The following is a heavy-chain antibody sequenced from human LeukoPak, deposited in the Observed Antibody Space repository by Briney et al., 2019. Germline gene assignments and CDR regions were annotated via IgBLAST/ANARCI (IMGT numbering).Heavy chain of an antibody. J-gene: IGHJ4*02. CDR1: GYTLTELS. CDR3: ARVGYYESSGYYEY. D-gene: IGHD3-22*01. V-gene: IGHV1-46*01. Sequence: ASVKVSCKVSGYTLTELSMHWVRQAPGQGLEWMGIINPSGGSTSYAQKFQGRVTMTRDTSTSTVYMELSSLRSEDTAVYYCARVGYYESSGYYEYWGQGTLVTVSS. CDR2: INPSGGST.